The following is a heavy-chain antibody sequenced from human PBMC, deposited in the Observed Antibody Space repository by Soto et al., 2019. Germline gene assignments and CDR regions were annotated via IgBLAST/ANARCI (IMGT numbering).Heavy chain of an antibody. CDR2: IYPGDSDT. CDR3: ARLLKRGYCSSTSCYAWGDL. D-gene: IGHD2-2*01. CDR1: GYSFTSYW. J-gene: IGHJ5*02. Sequence: EVQLVQSGAEVKKPGESLKISCKGSGYSFTSYWIGWVRQMPGKGLEWMGIIYPGDSDTRYSPSFQGQVTISADKSISTAYLQWSSLKASDTAMYYCARLLKRGYCSSTSCYAWGDLWGQGTLVTVSS. V-gene: IGHV5-51*03.